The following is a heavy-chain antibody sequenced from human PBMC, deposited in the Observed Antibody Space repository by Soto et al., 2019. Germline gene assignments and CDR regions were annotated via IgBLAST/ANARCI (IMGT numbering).Heavy chain of an antibody. CDR2: ISGSGGST. J-gene: IGHJ6*03. D-gene: IGHD2-2*01. CDR3: AKHGCSSTSCYLPDYYYYYMDV. V-gene: IGHV3-23*01. Sequence: GGSLRLSCAASGFTFSGYAMSWVRQAPGKGLEWVSAISGSGGSTYYADSVKGRFTISRDNSKNTLYLQMNSLRAEDTAVYYCAKHGCSSTSCYLPDYYYYYMDVWGKGTTVTVSS. CDR1: GFTFSGYA.